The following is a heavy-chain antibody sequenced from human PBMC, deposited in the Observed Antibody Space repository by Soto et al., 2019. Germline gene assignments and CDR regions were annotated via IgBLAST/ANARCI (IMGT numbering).Heavy chain of an antibody. V-gene: IGHV1-2*02. D-gene: IGHD6-19*01. CDR1: GYTFTAYS. CDR3: AREASAVISLDY. CDR2: FNPNSGDT. J-gene: IGHJ4*02. Sequence: QVQLVHSEAEVKKPGASVKVSCKASGYTFTAYSMHWVRQAPGQGLEWVGWFNPNSGDTIYPQKFQGRVTLTRDTSIGTAYMELYSLTSDDTAVYYCAREASAVISLDYWGQGTLVTVSS.